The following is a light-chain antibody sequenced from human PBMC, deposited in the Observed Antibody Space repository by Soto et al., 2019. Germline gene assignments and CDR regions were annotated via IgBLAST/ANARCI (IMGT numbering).Light chain of an antibody. CDR3: QQYGSSPPFT. CDR1: QSVSSSY. CDR2: VAS. J-gene: IGKJ3*01. Sequence: EIVLTQSPCPLSLSPGERATLSCRARQSVSSSYLACYQQKPGQAPRLLIYVASSRATGIPDRFSGSGSGTDFSLTISRLEPEDVAVYYCQQYGSSPPFTFGPGTKVDIK. V-gene: IGKV3-20*01.